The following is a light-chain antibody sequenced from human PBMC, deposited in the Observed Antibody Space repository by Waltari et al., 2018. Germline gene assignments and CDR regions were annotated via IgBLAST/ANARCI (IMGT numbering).Light chain of an antibody. CDR1: QSVTRNF. CDR2: AAS. CDR3: QQYGSSPYT. Sequence: IVLTQSPGTLSLSPGERATLSCRASQSVTRNFLAWYQQKPGQAPRLLIFAASSRATGIPDRFSGSGSGTDFTLTITRLEPEDFAVYYCQQYGSSPYTFGQGTNLEIK. V-gene: IGKV3-20*01. J-gene: IGKJ2*01.